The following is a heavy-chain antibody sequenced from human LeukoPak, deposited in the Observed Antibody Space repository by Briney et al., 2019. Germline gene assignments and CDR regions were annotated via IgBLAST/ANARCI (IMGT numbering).Heavy chain of an antibody. J-gene: IGHJ4*02. V-gene: IGHV1-69*13. CDR3: ARGTLEMATITSLDY. Sequence: GASVTVSCKASGGTFSSYAISWVRQAPGQGLEWIGGIIPIFGTANYAQKFQGRVTITADESTSTAYMELSSLRSEDTAVYYCARGTLEMATITSLDYWGQGTLVTVSS. CDR2: IIPIFGTA. D-gene: IGHD5-24*01. CDR1: GGTFSSYA.